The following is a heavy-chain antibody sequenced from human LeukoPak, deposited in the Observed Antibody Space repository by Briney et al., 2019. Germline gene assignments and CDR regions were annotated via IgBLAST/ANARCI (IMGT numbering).Heavy chain of an antibody. J-gene: IGHJ3*02. D-gene: IGHD3-22*01. CDR2: ISAYNGNT. CDR3: ASAIVAMEAFDI. Sequence: ASVKVPCKASGYTFTSYGISWVRQAPGQGLEWMGWISAYNGNTNYAQKLQGRVTMTTDTSTSTAYMELRSLRSDDTAVYYCASAIVAMEAFDIWGQGTMVTVSS. CDR1: GYTFTSYG. V-gene: IGHV1-18*01.